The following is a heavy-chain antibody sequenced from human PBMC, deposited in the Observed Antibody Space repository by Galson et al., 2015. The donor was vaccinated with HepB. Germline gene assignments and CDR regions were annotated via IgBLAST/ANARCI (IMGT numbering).Heavy chain of an antibody. CDR2: ISSSSSYI. D-gene: IGHD1-14*01. V-gene: IGHV3-21*01. Sequence: SLRLSCAASGFTFSSYSMNWVRQAPGKGLEWVSSISSSSSYIYYADSVKGRFTISRDNAKNSLYLQMNSLRAEDTAVYYCARDPAGRSPTDYYYYGMDVWGQGTTVTVSS. CDR3: ARDPAGRSPTDYYYYGMDV. J-gene: IGHJ6*02. CDR1: GFTFSSYS.